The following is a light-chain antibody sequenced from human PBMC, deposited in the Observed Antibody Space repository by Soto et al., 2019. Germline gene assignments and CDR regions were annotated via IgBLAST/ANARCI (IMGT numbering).Light chain of an antibody. CDR2: DAS. Sequence: EIVLTQSPATLSLSPGERATLSCRASQSVSSYLAWYQQKPGQAPRLLIYDASNRATGIPARFSGSGSGTDFTHTIRSLEPEDFAVYYCQQRSNWPPIFTFGPGTKLDIK. J-gene: IGKJ3*01. V-gene: IGKV3-11*01. CDR3: QQRSNWPPIFT. CDR1: QSVSSY.